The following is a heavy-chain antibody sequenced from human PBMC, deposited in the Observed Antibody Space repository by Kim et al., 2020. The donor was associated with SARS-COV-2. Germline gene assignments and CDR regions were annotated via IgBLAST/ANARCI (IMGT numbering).Heavy chain of an antibody. J-gene: IGHJ4*02. CDR3: AKDFTGYSYGS. D-gene: IGHD5-18*01. Sequence: TDYADSVKGRFTISRDNSKNTLYLQMNSLRAEYTAVYYCAKDFTGYSYGSWGQGTLVTVSS. CDR2: T. V-gene: IGHV3-23*01.